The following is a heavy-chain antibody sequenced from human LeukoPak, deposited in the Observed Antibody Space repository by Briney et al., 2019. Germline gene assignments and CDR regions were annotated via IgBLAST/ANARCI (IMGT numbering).Heavy chain of an antibody. D-gene: IGHD3-9*01. CDR3: ARDRDDILTGYYKDY. Sequence: GGSLRLSCAASGFTFSDFWTHWVRQAPGKGLVWVSRINSGGTVTNYADSVKGRLTISRDNAKNTLYLQMNSLRAEDTAVYYCARDRDDILTGYYKDYWGQGTLVTVSS. CDR1: GFTFSDFW. V-gene: IGHV3-74*01. J-gene: IGHJ4*02. CDR2: INSGGTVT.